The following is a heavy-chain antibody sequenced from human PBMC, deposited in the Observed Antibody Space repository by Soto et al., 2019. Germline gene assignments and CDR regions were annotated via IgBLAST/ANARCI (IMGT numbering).Heavy chain of an antibody. J-gene: IGHJ6*02. V-gene: IGHV1-69*13. CDR2: IIPIFGTA. Sequence: ASVKVSCKASGGTFSSYAISWVRQAPGQGLEWMGGIIPIFGTANYAQKFQGRVTIIADESTSTAYMELSSLRSEDTAVYYCARDSDIVVVPAAPGYYYGMDVWGQGTTVTVSS. CDR3: ARDSDIVVVPAAPGYYYGMDV. CDR1: GGTFSSYA. D-gene: IGHD2-2*01.